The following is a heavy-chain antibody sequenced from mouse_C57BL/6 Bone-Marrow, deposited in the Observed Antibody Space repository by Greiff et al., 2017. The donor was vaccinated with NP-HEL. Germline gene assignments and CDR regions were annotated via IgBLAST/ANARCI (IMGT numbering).Heavy chain of an antibody. J-gene: IGHJ1*03. CDR2: IDPEDGDT. D-gene: IGHD1-1*01. V-gene: IGHV14-1*01. Sequence: VHVKQSGAELVRPGASVKLSCTASGFNIKDYYMHWVKQRPEQGLEWIGRIDPEDGDTEYAPKFQGKATMTADTSSNTAYLQLSSLTSEDTAVYYCTTITTGYFDVWGTGTTVTVSS. CDR3: TTITTGYFDV. CDR1: GFNIKDYY.